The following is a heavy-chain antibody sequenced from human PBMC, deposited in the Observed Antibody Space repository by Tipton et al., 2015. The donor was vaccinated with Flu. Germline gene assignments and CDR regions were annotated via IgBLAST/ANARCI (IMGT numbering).Heavy chain of an antibody. CDR1: GGTFSTDA. CDR2: IIPVFGTT. CDR3: ARSIVLITNWFDP. D-gene: IGHD5/OR15-5a*01. Sequence: QSGAEVKKPGSSVKVSCKASGGTFSTDAISWVRQAPGQGLEWMGGIIPVFGTTNYAQKFQGRVTITADESTSTVYMELSSLTSEDTAVYYCARSIVLITNWFDPWGQGTLVTVSS. V-gene: IGHV1-69*01. J-gene: IGHJ5*02.